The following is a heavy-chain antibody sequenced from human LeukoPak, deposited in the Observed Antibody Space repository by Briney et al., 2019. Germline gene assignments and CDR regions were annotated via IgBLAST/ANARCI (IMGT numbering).Heavy chain of an antibody. D-gene: IGHD5-18*01. CDR2: IYPGDSDT. J-gene: IGHJ3*02. CDR1: GYSFTSYW. Sequence: GESLKISCKGSGYSFTSYWIGWVRQMPGKGLEWMGIIYPGDSDTRYSPSFQGQVTISADKSISTAYLQWSSLMASDTAMYYCARQGIQLWYAFDIWGQGTMVTVSS. CDR3: ARQGIQLWYAFDI. V-gene: IGHV5-51*01.